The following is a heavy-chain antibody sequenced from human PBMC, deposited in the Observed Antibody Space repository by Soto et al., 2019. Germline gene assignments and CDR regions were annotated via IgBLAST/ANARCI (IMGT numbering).Heavy chain of an antibody. CDR1: GFTFSSYG. CDR2: IWDDGSNK. Sequence: QVQLVESGGGVVQPGRSLRLSCAASGFTFSSYGMHWVRQAPGKGLEWVAVIWDDGSNKYYADSVKGRFTISRDNSKNTLYLQMNSLRAEDTAVYYCARGDPADLLSSPFDYWGQGTLVTVSS. V-gene: IGHV3-33*01. D-gene: IGHD2-15*01. CDR3: ARGDPADLLSSPFDY. J-gene: IGHJ4*02.